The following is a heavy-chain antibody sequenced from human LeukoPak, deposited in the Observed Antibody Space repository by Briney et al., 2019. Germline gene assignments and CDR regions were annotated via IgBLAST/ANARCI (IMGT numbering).Heavy chain of an antibody. Sequence: GGSLRLSWAASGXSFSSYEVNWVRQAPGKGLEWVSYISSSGSIMYSADSVKGRFTISRDNAKNSLYLQMNSLRAEDTAIYYCSGQYSSSSVVDYWGQGTLVTVSS. J-gene: IGHJ4*02. CDR1: GXSFSSYE. V-gene: IGHV3-48*03. D-gene: IGHD6-6*01. CDR2: ISSSGSIM. CDR3: SGQYSSSSVVDY.